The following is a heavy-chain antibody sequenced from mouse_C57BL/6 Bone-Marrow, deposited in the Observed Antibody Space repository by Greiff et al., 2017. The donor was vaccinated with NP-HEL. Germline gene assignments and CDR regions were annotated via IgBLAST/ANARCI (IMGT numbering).Heavy chain of an antibody. V-gene: IGHV5-17*01. CDR1: GFTFSDYG. CDR3: AMNGVDYYSMDY. CDR2: ISSGSSSI. J-gene: IGHJ4*01. Sequence: EVQLVESGGGLVKPGGSLKLSCAASGFTFSDYGMPWVRQAPEKGLEWVAYISSGSSSIYYADTVKGRFTISRNNAKNTLFLQMNSLNADNTAMDYGAMNGVDYYSMDYWGQGTSLTVSS.